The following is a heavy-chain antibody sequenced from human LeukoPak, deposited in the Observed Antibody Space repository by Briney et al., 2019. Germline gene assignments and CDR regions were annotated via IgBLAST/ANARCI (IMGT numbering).Heavy chain of an antibody. CDR1: GFTVSSNY. J-gene: IGHJ4*02. CDR2: IGGSGGST. Sequence: GGSLRLSCAASGFTVSSNYMSWVRQAPGEGLQWVSAIGGSGGSTYYADSVKGRFTISRDNSKNTLYLQMNSLRAEDTAVYYCAKEVRYSSSWYTDYWGQGTLVTVSS. V-gene: IGHV3-23*01. CDR3: AKEVRYSSSWYTDY. D-gene: IGHD6-13*01.